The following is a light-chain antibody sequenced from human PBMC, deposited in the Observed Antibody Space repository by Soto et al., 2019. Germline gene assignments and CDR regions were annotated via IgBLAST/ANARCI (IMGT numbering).Light chain of an antibody. CDR2: WAS. Sequence: DIVMTQSPDSLAVSLGERATINCKSSQSVLYSSNNKNYLAWYQQKPGQPPKLLIYWASTRESGVPDRFSGIGSGTDLTLTISSLQAEDVAVYYCQQNYSTPRTFGQGTKGEIK. V-gene: IGKV4-1*01. CDR1: QSVLYSSNNKNY. J-gene: IGKJ1*01. CDR3: QQNYSTPRT.